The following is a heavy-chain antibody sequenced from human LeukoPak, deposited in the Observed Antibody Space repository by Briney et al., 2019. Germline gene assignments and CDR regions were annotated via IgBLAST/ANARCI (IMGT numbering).Heavy chain of an antibody. V-gene: IGHV4-59*01. D-gene: IGHD5-18*01. CDR2: IHYSGST. J-gene: IGHJ5*02. Sequence: SETLSLTCTVSGGSISSYYWSWIRQPPGKGLQWIGYIHYSGSTNFNPSLKSRVTMSVDTSKNQFSLKLSSVTAADTAVYYCARGGTAMSLNWFDPWGQGTLVTVSS. CDR3: ARGGTAMSLNWFDP. CDR1: GGSISSYY.